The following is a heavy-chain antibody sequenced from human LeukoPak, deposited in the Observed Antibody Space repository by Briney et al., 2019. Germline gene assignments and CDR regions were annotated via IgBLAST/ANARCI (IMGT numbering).Heavy chain of an antibody. CDR1: GVTVSSNY. D-gene: IGHD5-18*01. V-gene: IGHV3-53*01. J-gene: IGHJ3*02. Sequence: GGSLRLSCAASGVTVSSNYMSWVRQAPGKGLEWVSVIYSGGSTYYADSVKGRFTISRDNSKNTLYLQMNSLRAEDTAVYYCARGGVQLWEQGAFDIWGQGTMVTVSS. CDR2: IYSGGST. CDR3: ARGGVQLWEQGAFDI.